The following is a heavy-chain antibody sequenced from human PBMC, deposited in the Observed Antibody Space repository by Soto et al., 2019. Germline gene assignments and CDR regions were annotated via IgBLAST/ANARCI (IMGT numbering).Heavy chain of an antibody. Sequence: EVQFVESGGGLVQPGGSLRLSCAASGFTFRTYWLSWVRQLPGKGLEWVANINLDGSEKNYVDSVKGRFTISRDNARNSLYLQMSSLRAEDTALYYCARDGSTSWYSYDYHGMDVWGQGTTVTVSS. J-gene: IGHJ6*02. V-gene: IGHV3-7*05. CDR1: GFTFRTYW. CDR3: ARDGSTSWYSYDYHGMDV. D-gene: IGHD5-18*01. CDR2: INLDGSEK.